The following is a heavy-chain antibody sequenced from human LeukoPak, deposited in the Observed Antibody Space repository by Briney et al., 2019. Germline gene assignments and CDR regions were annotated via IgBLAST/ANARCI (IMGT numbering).Heavy chain of an antibody. CDR2: ISGSSSYI. V-gene: IGHV3-21*01. CDR1: GFTFSGYD. Sequence: GGSLRLSCAASGFTFSGYDMNWVRQAPGKGLEWVSSISGSSSYIYYADSMKGRFTISRGNGENSLYLQMNSLRAEDTAVYFCARGSSNVAARNNWFDPWGQGTLVTVSS. D-gene: IGHD6-6*01. J-gene: IGHJ5*02. CDR3: ARGSSNVAARNNWFDP.